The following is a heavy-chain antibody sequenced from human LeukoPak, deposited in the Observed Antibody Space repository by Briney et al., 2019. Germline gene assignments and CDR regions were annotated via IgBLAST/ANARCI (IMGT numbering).Heavy chain of an antibody. CDR2: INHSGST. Sequence: SETLSLTCAVYGGSFSGYYWSWIRQPPGKGLEWIGEINHSGSTNYNPSLKSRVTISVDTSKNQFSLKLSSVTAADTAVYYCASFKSRVSSWFDPWGQGTLVTVSS. J-gene: IGHJ5*02. V-gene: IGHV4-34*01. CDR1: GGSFSGYY. CDR3: ASFKSRVSSWFDP.